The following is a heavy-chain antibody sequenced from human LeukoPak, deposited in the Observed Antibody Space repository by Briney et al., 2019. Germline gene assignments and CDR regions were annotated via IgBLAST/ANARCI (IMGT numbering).Heavy chain of an antibody. CDR1: GFTFSSYA. Sequence: PGGSLRLSCAASGFTFSSYAMSWVRQAPGKGLEWVSAISGSGGSTYYADSVKGRFTISRDNSKNTLYLQMNSLRAEDTAVYYCARPLPLGYSGSFSPFDYWGQGTLVTVSS. CDR2: ISGSGGST. J-gene: IGHJ4*02. D-gene: IGHD1-26*01. V-gene: IGHV3-23*01. CDR3: ARPLPLGYSGSFSPFDY.